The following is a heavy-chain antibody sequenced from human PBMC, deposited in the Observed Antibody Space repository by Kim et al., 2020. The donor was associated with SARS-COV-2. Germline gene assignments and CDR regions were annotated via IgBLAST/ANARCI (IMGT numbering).Heavy chain of an antibody. D-gene: IGHD6-13*01. Sequence: PALKSRVTISVDTSKNQFSLKLSAVTAADTAVYYCARQGSIAAAGELFDYWGQGTLVTVSS. J-gene: IGHJ4*02. V-gene: IGHV4-39*01. CDR3: ARQGSIAAAGELFDY.